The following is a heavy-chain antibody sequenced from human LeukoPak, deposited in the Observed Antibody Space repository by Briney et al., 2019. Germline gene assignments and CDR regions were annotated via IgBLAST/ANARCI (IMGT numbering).Heavy chain of an antibody. CDR3: ARIGDPGIYSYYMDV. V-gene: IGHV3-23*01. Sequence: GGSLRLSCAASGFTFSSYGMSWVRQAPGKGLEWVSALSGSGGSTYYADSVKGRFTISRDNSKNTLYLHMNSLRAEDTALYYCARIGDPGIYSYYMDVWGKGTTVIVSS. J-gene: IGHJ6*03. D-gene: IGHD2-21*02. CDR2: LSGSGGST. CDR1: GFTFSSYG.